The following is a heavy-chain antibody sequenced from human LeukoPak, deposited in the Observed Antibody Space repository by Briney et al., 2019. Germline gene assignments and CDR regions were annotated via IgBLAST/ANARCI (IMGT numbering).Heavy chain of an antibody. CDR1: SGSISSSYYY. CDR2: IYFSGST. Sequence: SETLSLTCTVSSGSISSSYYYWGWIRQPPGKGLEWIGSIYFSGSTYYNPSLKSRVIISLGTSKNHFSLKLSSVTAADTAMYYCVRMILTGYYPDWFDPWGQGTLVTVSS. J-gene: IGHJ5*02. D-gene: IGHD3-9*01. V-gene: IGHV4-39*07. CDR3: VRMILTGYYPDWFDP.